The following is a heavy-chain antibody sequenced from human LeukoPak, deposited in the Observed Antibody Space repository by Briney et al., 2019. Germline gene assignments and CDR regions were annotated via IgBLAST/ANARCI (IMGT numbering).Heavy chain of an antibody. Sequence: PSETLSLTCTVSGGSISSYYWSWIRQPPGKGLEWIGYIYYSGSTYYNPSLKSRVTISVDTSKNQFSLKLSSVTAADTAVYYCARDRDWNYGGFDYWGKGTLVTVSS. J-gene: IGHJ4*02. CDR1: GGSISSYY. V-gene: IGHV4-59*01. CDR2: IYYSGST. D-gene: IGHD1-7*01. CDR3: ARDRDWNYGGFDY.